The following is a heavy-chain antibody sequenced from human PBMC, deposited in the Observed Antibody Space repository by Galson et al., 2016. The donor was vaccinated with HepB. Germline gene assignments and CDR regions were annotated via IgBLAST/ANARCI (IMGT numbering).Heavy chain of an antibody. Sequence: SLRLSCAASGFTFSSYGMHWVRQAPGKGLEWVAVIWYDGSNKYYADSVTGRFTFSRDNSKDTLYLQMNSLRAEDTAVYYCAKDGGYTYALGYWGRGTLVTVSS. CDR2: IWYDGSNK. V-gene: IGHV3-33*06. D-gene: IGHD5-18*01. CDR1: GFTFSSYG. CDR3: AKDGGYTYALGY. J-gene: IGHJ4*02.